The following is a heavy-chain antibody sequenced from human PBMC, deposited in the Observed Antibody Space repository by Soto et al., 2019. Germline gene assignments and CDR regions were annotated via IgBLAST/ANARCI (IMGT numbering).Heavy chain of an antibody. CDR1: AFSLSTSGVG. Sequence: ESGSWLMNRTQTITLTCSWSAFSLSTSGVGVGWIRQPPGKALEWLALIYWNDDKRYSPSLKSRLTITKDTSKNQVVLTMTNMDPVDTATYYCAISIAAAGTLAFDYWGQGTLVTVS. CDR2: IYWNDDK. D-gene: IGHD6-13*01. J-gene: IGHJ4*02. V-gene: IGHV2-5*01. CDR3: AISIAAAGTLAFDY.